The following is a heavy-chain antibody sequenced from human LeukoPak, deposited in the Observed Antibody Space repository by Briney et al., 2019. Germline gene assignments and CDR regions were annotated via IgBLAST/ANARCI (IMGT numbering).Heavy chain of an antibody. CDR2: INHSGST. CDR3: ARERGKYYYGSGSYDDRRLDH. D-gene: IGHD3-10*01. V-gene: IGHV4-34*01. CDR1: VGSFGGYD. Sequence: PSVILSLTWVVYVGSFGGYDWSWIRKPPWKGLEWIAEINHSGSTNYNPSLESRVTISEDTSKNQFSLKLSSVTAADRAVYYCARERGKYYYGSGSYDDRRLDHWGQGTLVTVSS. J-gene: IGHJ4*02.